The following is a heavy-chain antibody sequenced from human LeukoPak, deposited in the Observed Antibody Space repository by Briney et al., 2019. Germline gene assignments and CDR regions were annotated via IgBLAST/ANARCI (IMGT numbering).Heavy chain of an antibody. Sequence: SETLSLTCAVYGGSFSGYYWSWIRQPPGKGLEWIGEINHSGSTNYNPSLKSRVTISVDTSKNQFSLKLSSVTAADTAVYYCARNKGLLWAWFDPWGQGTLVTVSS. J-gene: IGHJ5*02. V-gene: IGHV4-34*01. CDR2: INHSGST. CDR3: ARNKGLLWAWFDP. D-gene: IGHD2-15*01. CDR1: GGSFSGYY.